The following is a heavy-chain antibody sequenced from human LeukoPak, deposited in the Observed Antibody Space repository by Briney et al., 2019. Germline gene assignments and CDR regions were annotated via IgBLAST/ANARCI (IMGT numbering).Heavy chain of an antibody. Sequence: SETLSLTCTVSGGSISNNYWSWIRQPPGKGLEWIGYIYYSGSTKYNPPLKSRVTISVDTSKNQFSLKLSSVTAADTAVYYCASSSWYYYFEYWVQGTLVTVSS. CDR1: GGSISNNY. CDR3: ASSSWYYYFEY. J-gene: IGHJ4*02. CDR2: IYYSGST. D-gene: IGHD6-13*01. V-gene: IGHV4-59*01.